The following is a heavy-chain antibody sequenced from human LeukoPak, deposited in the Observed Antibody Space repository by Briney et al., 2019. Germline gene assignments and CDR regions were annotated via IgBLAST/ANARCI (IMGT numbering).Heavy chain of an antibody. V-gene: IGHV3-48*03. CDR3: ARGYYFDY. CDR2: ISTSGSIT. CDR1: GFTLSTYE. J-gene: IGHJ4*02. Sequence: GGSLRLSCAASGFTLSTYEMNWVRRAPGKGLEWVSYISTSGSITYYEGSVKGRFTVSRDNAKNSLYLQMHSLRAEDTAVYYCARGYYFDYWGQGTLVTVSS.